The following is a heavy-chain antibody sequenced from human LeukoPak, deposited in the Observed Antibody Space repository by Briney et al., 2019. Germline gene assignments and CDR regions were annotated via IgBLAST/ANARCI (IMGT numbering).Heavy chain of an antibody. V-gene: IGHV1-46*01. CDR1: GYTFTSYY. J-gene: IGHJ5*02. CDR2: INPSGGST. CDR3: ARDRAYCSGGSCQSWFDP. D-gene: IGHD2-15*01. Sequence: ASVKVSCKASGYTFTSYYMHWVRQAPGQGLEWMGIINPSGGSTSYAQKFQGRVTMTRDTSTSTVYMELSSPRSEDTAVYYCARDRAYCSGGSCQSWFDPWGQGTLVTVSS.